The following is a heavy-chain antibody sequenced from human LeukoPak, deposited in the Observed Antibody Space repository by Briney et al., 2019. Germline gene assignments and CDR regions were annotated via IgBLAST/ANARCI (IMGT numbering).Heavy chain of an antibody. CDR2: ISSSGSTI. CDR1: GFTFSSYE. CDR3: ARHFYGDYESYAFDI. Sequence: GGSLRLSCAASGFTFSSYEMNWVRQAPGKGLEWVSYISSSGSTIYYADSVKGRFTISRDNAKNSLYLQMNSLRAEDTAVYYCARHFYGDYESYAFDIWGQGTMVTVSS. J-gene: IGHJ3*02. V-gene: IGHV3-48*03. D-gene: IGHD4-17*01.